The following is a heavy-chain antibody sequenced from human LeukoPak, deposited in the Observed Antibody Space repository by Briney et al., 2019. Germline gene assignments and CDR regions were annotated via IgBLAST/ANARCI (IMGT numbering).Heavy chain of an antibody. CDR1: GGSFSSSNW. CDR2: IYHSGST. CDR3: ARRYSGYDEYFDY. J-gene: IGHJ4*02. Sequence: PSGTLSLTCAVSGGSFSSSNWWSWFRRPPGKGLEWIGEIYHSGSTNYNPSLKSRVTISVDKSKNQFSLKLSSVTAADTAVYYCARRYSGYDEYFDYWGQGTLVTVSS. D-gene: IGHD5-12*01. V-gene: IGHV4-4*02.